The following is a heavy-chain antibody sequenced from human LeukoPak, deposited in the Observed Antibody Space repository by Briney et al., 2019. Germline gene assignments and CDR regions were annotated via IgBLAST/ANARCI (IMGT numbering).Heavy chain of an antibody. Sequence: SETLSLTCTVSGGSISSSSYYWGWIRQPPGKGLEWIGSIYYSGSTYYNPSLKSRVTISVDTSKNQFSLKLSSVTAADTAVYYCARAPGIAAAGGDYWGQGTLVTVSS. D-gene: IGHD6-13*01. J-gene: IGHJ4*02. V-gene: IGHV4-39*07. CDR1: GGSISSSSYY. CDR3: ARAPGIAAAGGDY. CDR2: IYYSGST.